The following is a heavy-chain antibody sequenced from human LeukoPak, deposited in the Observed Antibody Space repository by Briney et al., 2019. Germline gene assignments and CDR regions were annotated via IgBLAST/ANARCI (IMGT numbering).Heavy chain of an antibody. D-gene: IGHD6-25*01. CDR1: GYSISSGYY. CDR2: IYHSGST. J-gene: IGHJ4*02. Sequence: PSETLSLTCTVSGYSISSGYYWGWIRQPPGKGLEWIESIYHSGSTYYNPSLKSRVTISVDTSKNQFSLKLSSVTAADTAVYYCARVRGRQDINFDYWGQGTLVTVSS. V-gene: IGHV4-38-2*02. CDR3: ARVRGRQDINFDY.